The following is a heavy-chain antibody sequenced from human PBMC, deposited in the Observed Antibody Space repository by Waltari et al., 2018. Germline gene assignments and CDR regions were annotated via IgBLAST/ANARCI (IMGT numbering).Heavy chain of an antibody. D-gene: IGHD3-22*01. Sequence: ELQLLASGGGLVQPGGSLRLSCAASGFTFSSYAMSWVRQAPGKGLEWVSAISGSGGSTYYADSVKGRFTISRDNSKNTLSLQMNSLRAEDTAIYYCAKDRHGYFQPVDSWGQGTLVTVSS. J-gene: IGHJ4*02. CDR2: ISGSGGST. V-gene: IGHV3-23*01. CDR3: AKDRHGYFQPVDS. CDR1: GFTFSSYA.